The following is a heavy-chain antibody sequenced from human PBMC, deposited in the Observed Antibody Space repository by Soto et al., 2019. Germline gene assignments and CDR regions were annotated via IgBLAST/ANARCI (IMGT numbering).Heavy chain of an antibody. J-gene: IGHJ4*02. V-gene: IGHV3-23*04. CDR1: GISISNYA. Sequence: EVQLVESGGGLVQPGGSLRLSCVASGISISNYAMSWVRQAPGKGLEWVSGIRDSGGSTNFADSVKGRFTISRDNSKNTLYLQMNSLRAENTAVYYCASLPPSDNWLFCFDWWGQGTLVTVSS. CDR2: IRDSGGST. CDR3: ASLPPSDNWLFCFDW. D-gene: IGHD3-9*01.